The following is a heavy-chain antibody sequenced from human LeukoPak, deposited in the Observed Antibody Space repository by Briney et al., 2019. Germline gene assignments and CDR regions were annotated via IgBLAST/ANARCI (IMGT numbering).Heavy chain of an antibody. CDR2: MNPNSGNT. Sequence: GASVKVSCKASGYTFTSYDINWVRQATGQGLEWMRWMNPNSGNTGYAQKFQGRVTITRNTSIDTAYMELSSLRSEDTAVYYCARGTRIAVAGTSQRKKFDYWGQGTLVTVSS. D-gene: IGHD6-19*01. V-gene: IGHV1-8*01. J-gene: IGHJ4*02. CDR3: ARGTRIAVAGTSQRKKFDY. CDR1: GYTFTSYD.